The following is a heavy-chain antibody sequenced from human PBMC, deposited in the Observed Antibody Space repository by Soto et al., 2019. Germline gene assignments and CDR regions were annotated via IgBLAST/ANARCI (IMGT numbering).Heavy chain of an antibody. CDR3: AKASEYPGSPHY. CDR1: GFTFDDYA. V-gene: IGHV3-9*01. J-gene: IGHJ4*02. CDR2: ISWNSGSI. Sequence: GGSLRLSCAASGFTFDDYAMHWVRQAPGKGLEWVSGISWNSGSIGYADSVKGRFTISRDNAKNSLYLQMNSLRAEDTALYYCAKASEYPGSPHYWGQGTLVTVSS.